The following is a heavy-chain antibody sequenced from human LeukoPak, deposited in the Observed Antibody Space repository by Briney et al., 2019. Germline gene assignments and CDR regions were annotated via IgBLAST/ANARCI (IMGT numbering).Heavy chain of an antibody. D-gene: IGHD2-2*02. CDR2: INQSGST. Sequence: SETLSLTCAVYGGSFSGYYWSWIRQPQGQGLEWIGEINQSGSTNYNPSLKSRVTISVDTSKNQFSLKLSSVTAADTAVYYCARDRYCSSTSCYIPYYYGMDVWGQGTTVTVSS. CDR1: GGSFSGYY. V-gene: IGHV4-34*01. CDR3: ARDRYCSSTSCYIPYYYGMDV. J-gene: IGHJ6*02.